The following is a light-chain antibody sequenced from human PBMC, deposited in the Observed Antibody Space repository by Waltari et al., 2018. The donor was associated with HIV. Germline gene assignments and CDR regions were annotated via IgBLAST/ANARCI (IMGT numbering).Light chain of an antibody. V-gene: IGLV2-11*01. CDR1: SSDVGGYNY. Sequence: QSALTQPRSVSGSPGQSVTISCTGTSSDVGGYNYVSWYQQLPGKAPKLMIYDLPERPSGVPDRFSGSKSGNTASLTISGLQAEDEADYYCCSFAGSYTWLFGGGTKLTVL. J-gene: IGLJ2*01. CDR2: DLP. CDR3: CSFAGSYTWL.